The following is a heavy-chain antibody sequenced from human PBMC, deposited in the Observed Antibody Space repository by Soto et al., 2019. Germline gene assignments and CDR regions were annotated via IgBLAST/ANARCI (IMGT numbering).Heavy chain of an antibody. CDR1: GGSFSGYY. J-gene: IGHJ4*02. CDR2: INHSGST. Sequence: SETLSLTCAAYGGSFSGYYWGWIRQPPGKGLEWIGEINHSGSTNYNPSLKSRVTISVDTSKNQFSLKLSSVTAADTAVYYCAREHDYGGRSDYWGQGTMVTVYS. CDR3: AREHDYGGRSDY. V-gene: IGHV4-34*01. D-gene: IGHD4-17*01.